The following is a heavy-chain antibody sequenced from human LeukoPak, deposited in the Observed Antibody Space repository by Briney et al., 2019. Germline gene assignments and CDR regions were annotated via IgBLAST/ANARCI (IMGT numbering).Heavy chain of an antibody. V-gene: IGHV3-33*01. Sequence: GGSLRLSCAASGFTFSSYGMHWVRQAPGKGLEWVAVIWYDGSNKYYADSVKGRFTISRDNSKNTLYLQMNSLRAEDTAVYYCARGRGSYYGLFDYWGQGTLVTVSS. J-gene: IGHJ4*02. CDR3: ARGRGSYYGLFDY. CDR2: IWYDGSNK. D-gene: IGHD1-26*01. CDR1: GFTFSSYG.